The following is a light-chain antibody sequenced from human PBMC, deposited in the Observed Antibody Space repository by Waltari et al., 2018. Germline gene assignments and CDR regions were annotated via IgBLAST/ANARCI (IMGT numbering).Light chain of an antibody. CDR2: DVT. J-gene: IGLJ2*01. CDR1: SSAVGGYTY. V-gene: IGLV2-8*01. Sequence: QSALTQPPSASGSPGQSVTISCTGTSSAVGGYTYVSWYQQYPGKAPKPMIYDVTKRPSGVPDRFSGSKSGNTASLTVSGLQAEDEADYYCSSYAGSNIVIFGGGTKLTVL. CDR3: SSYAGSNIVI.